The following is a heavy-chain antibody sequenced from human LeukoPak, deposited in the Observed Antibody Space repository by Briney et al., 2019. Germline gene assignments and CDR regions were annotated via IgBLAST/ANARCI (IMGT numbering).Heavy chain of an antibody. Sequence: GGTLRLSCAASGFTFTSYAMSWVRQAPGKGLEWVSDISSSGGRIYYADSVKGRFTISRDNSKNTLYLQMNSLRAEDTAVYYCAELGITMIGGVWGKGTTVTISS. D-gene: IGHD3-10*02. CDR2: ISSSGGRI. CDR3: AELGITMIGGV. J-gene: IGHJ6*04. V-gene: IGHV3-23*01. CDR1: GFTFTSYA.